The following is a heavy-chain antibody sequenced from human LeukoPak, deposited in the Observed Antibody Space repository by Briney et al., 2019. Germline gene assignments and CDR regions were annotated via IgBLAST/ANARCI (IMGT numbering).Heavy chain of an antibody. CDR3: AYVPYYGSGTPFDH. CDR1: GFTFSSYA. CDR2: ISGTGGNT. V-gene: IGHV3-23*01. J-gene: IGHJ4*02. Sequence: PGGSLRLSCAASGFTFSSYAMSWVRQAPGKGLEWVSSISGTGGNTYYADSVKGRFTISRDNSQNTLYLQMNSLRAEDTALYYCAYVPYYGSGTPFDHWGQGALVTVSS. D-gene: IGHD3-10*01.